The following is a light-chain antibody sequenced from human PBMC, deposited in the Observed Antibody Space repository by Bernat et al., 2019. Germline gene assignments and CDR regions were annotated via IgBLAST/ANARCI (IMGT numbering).Light chain of an antibody. CDR3: CSYAGGYTWV. J-gene: IGLJ3*02. CDR1: SSDVGSYNY. CDR2: DVT. Sequence: QSALTQPRSVSGSPGQSVTISCTGTSSDVGSYNYVSWYRQHPGKAPKLMISDVTERPSGVPGRFSVSKSGNTASLTISGLQAEDEADYYCCSYAGGYTWVFGGGTKLTVL. V-gene: IGLV2-11*01.